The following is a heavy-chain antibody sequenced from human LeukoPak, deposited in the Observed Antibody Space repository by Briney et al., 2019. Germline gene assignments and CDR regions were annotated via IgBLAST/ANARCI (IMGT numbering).Heavy chain of an antibody. Sequence: GGSLRLSCVASGITFSNYAVSWVRQAPEKGLDWVSVISGSAHKIRYADSVKGRFTISRDNSENIVYLQMNNLRVEDTAVYYCAGRPTGYSSGYIHWGQGTLVTVSS. V-gene: IGHV3-23*01. CDR2: ISGSAHKI. J-gene: IGHJ4*02. CDR3: AGRPTGYSSGYIH. D-gene: IGHD5-18*01. CDR1: GITFSNYA.